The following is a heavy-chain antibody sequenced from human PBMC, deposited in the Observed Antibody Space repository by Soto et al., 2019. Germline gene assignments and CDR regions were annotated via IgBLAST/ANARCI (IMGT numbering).Heavy chain of an antibody. CDR3: ARERGSGSYYTPWFDP. CDR1: GYTFTSYD. V-gene: IGHV1-8*01. J-gene: IGHJ5*02. Sequence: ASVKVSCKASGYTFTSYDINWVRQATGQGLEWMGWMNPNSGNTDYAQKFQGRVTMTRNTSISTAYMELSSLRSEDSAVYYCARERGSGSYYTPWFDPWGQGTLVTVSS. CDR2: MNPNSGNT. D-gene: IGHD3-10*01.